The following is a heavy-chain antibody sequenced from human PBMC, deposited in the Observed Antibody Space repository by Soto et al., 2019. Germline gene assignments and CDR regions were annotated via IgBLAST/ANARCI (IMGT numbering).Heavy chain of an antibody. CDR2: ISDDSSYI. D-gene: IGHD3-16*01. CDR1: GFMFSAYT. CDR3: ATPYYFDH. V-gene: IGHV3-21*06. Sequence: GGSLRLSCAASGFMFSAYTMNWVRQAPGMGLEWLSYISDDSSYIDYVDTLRSRFTVSRDNARNSLYLQIDSLGVEDTAVYYCATPYYFDHWGPGTLVTVSS. J-gene: IGHJ4*02.